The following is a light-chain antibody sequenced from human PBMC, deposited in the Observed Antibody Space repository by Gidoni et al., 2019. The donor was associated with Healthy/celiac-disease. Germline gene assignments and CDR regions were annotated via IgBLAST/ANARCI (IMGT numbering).Light chain of an antibody. CDR1: QSVSSN. J-gene: IGKJ1*01. V-gene: IGKV3-15*01. Sequence: EIVMTQSPATLRVSPGERATLSCRASQSVSSNLAWYQQKPGQAPRLLIYGASTRATGIPARFSGSGSGTEFTLTISSLQSEDFAVYYCQQYNNWPPSWTFGQGTKVEIK. CDR2: GAS. CDR3: QQYNNWPPSWT.